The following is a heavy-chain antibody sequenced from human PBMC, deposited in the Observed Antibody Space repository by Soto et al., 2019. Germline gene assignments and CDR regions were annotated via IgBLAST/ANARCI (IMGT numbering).Heavy chain of an antibody. CDR3: ARAPHFWSGYSGEYGMDV. CDR1: GYTFTGHY. D-gene: IGHD3-3*01. V-gene: IGHV1-2*04. Sequence: QVQLVQSGAEVKKPGASVKVSCKASGYTFTGHYMHWVRQAPGQGLEWMGWINTNSGGTNYAQKFQGWVTMTRDTSISTAYMELSRLRSDDTAVYYCARAPHFWSGYSGEYGMDVWGQGTTVTVSS. J-gene: IGHJ6*02. CDR2: INTNSGGT.